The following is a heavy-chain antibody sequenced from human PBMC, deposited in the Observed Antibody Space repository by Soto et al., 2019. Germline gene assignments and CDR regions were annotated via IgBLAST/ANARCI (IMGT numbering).Heavy chain of an antibody. CDR3: IKLGYSSGWPEC. V-gene: IGHV4-39*01. CDR1: GGSISSSSYY. J-gene: IGHJ4*02. D-gene: IGHD6-19*01. CDR2: IYYSGST. Sequence: SETLSLTCTVSGGSISSSSYYWGWIRQPPGKGLEWIGSIYYSGSTYYNPSLKSRVTISVDTSKNQFSLKLSSVTAADTAVYYCIKLGYSSGWPECWGQGTLVTVSS.